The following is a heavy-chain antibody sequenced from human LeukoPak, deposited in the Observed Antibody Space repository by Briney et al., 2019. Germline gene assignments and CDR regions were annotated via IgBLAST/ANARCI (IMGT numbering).Heavy chain of an antibody. CDR1: GYTFATYG. CDR3: ARRSGYCSSTSCSPGDY. V-gene: IGHV1-18*01. CDR2: ISAYSGNT. Sequence: ASVKVSCKASGYTFATYGMSWVRQAPGQGLEWMGWISAYSGNTNYAQKLHGRVTMTTDTSTSKAYMELRSLRSDDTAMYYCARRSGYCSSTSCSPGDYWGQGTLVTVSS. D-gene: IGHD2-2*01. J-gene: IGHJ4*02.